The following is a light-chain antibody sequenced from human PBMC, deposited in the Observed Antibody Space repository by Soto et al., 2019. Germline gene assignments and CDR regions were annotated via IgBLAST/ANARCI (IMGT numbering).Light chain of an antibody. CDR1: SSNIGAGYD. Sequence: QSVLTQPPSVSGAPGQRVTISCTGSSSNIGAGYDVHWYQQLPGTAPKLLIYGNSNRPSGVPDRFSGSKSGTSASLAITGRQGEDEADYYCQSYDSSLSVYVFGTGTKVTVL. J-gene: IGLJ1*01. CDR3: QSYDSSLSVYV. V-gene: IGLV1-40*01. CDR2: GNS.